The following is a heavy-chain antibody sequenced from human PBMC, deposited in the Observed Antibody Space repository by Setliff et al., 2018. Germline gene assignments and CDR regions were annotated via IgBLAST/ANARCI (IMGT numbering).Heavy chain of an antibody. CDR2: IYYSGTT. CDR1: GGSVSDSTYY. D-gene: IGHD1-1*01. Sequence: SETLSLTCTVSGGSVSDSTYYWGWVRQPPGKGLEWIGSIYYSGTTNYNPSLKSRVTISADTAKNQFSLKLTSVTAADTAVYYCARTGTYRYFDYWGQGTRVTVSS. J-gene: IGHJ4*02. V-gene: IGHV4-39*01. CDR3: ARTGTYRYFDY.